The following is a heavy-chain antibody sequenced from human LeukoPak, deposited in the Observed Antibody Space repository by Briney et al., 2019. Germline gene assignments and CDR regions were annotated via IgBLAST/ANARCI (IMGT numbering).Heavy chain of an antibody. J-gene: IGHJ6*02. CDR3: ASGSQYGGYGPFYYYGMDV. CDR2: ISAYNGNT. V-gene: IGHV1-18*01. Sequence: ASVKVSCKASGYTFTSYGISWVRQAPGQGLEWMGWISAYNGNTNYAQKLQGRVTMTTDTSTSTAYMELRSLRSDDTAVYYCASGSQYGGYGPFYYYGMDVWGQGTTVTVSS. CDR1: GYTFTSYG. D-gene: IGHD4-17*01.